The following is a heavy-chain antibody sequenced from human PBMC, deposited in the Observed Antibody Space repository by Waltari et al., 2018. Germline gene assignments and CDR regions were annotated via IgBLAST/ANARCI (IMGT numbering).Heavy chain of an antibody. J-gene: IGHJ3*02. Sequence: EVQLVESGGGLVKPGESLRLSCAASGFPFSSYTITWVRQAPGKGLEWVSSISTSGSYRYYADSVKGRFTISRDNAKNSLSLQMTHLRVEDTALYYCARDAEDIVESGAFDIWGQGTVVTVSS. V-gene: IGHV3-21*01. D-gene: IGHD2-15*01. CDR1: GFPFSSYT. CDR2: ISTSGSYR. CDR3: ARDAEDIVESGAFDI.